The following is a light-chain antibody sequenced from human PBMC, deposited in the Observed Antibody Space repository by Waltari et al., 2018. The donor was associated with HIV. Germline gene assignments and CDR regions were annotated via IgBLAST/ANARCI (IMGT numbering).Light chain of an antibody. CDR3: AAWDDSLSGFYV. J-gene: IGLJ1*01. CDR1: NFNIGSNS. V-gene: IGLV1-47*01. Sequence: QSVLPQPPSASGTPGPRVTISCSGSNFNIGSNSVYWYQHDPGAAPKLLIYRNDQRPSGVPDRFSGSKSGTSASLAISGLRSEDEADYYCAAWDDSLSGFYVLGTGTKVTVL. CDR2: RND.